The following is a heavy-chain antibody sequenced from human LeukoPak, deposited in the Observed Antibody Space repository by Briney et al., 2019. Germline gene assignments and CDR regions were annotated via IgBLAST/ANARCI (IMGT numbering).Heavy chain of an antibody. V-gene: IGHV4-30-4*01. J-gene: IGHJ4*02. CDR2: IYYSGST. D-gene: IGHD3-10*01. CDR3: ASAYGSGSLQYYFDY. CDR1: GGSISSGDYY. Sequence: SETLSLTCTVSGGSISSGDYYWSWIRQPPGKGLEWIGYIYYSGSTYYNPSLKSRVTISVDKSKNQFSLKLSSVTAADTAVYYCASAYGSGSLQYYFDYWGQGTLVTVSS.